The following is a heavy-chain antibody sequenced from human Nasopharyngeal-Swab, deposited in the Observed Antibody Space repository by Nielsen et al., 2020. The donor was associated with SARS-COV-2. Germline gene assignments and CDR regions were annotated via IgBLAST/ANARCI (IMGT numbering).Heavy chain of an antibody. CDR1: GYTFTSYD. V-gene: IGHV1-8*01. J-gene: IGHJ6*03. CDR2: TNPNSGNT. Sequence: ASVKVSCKASGYTFTSYDINWVRQATGQGLEWMEWTNPNSGNTGYAQKFQGRVTMTRNTSISTAYMELSSLRSEDTAVYYCARAEYYYYYMDVWGKGTTVTVSS. CDR3: ARAEYYYYYMDV.